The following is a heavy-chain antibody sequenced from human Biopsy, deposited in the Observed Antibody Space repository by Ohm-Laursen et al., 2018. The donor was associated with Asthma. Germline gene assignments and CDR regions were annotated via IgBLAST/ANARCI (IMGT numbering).Heavy chain of an antibody. CDR1: GFTFSSYA. J-gene: IGHJ6*02. CDR3: ALKYRNSVFPEYGMGV. D-gene: IGHD4-11*01. Sequence: SLRLSCTASGFTFSSYAFNWVRQAPGKGLEWVSYITGSGSTIYYADSVKGRFTLSRDNAKNSLYLQMNSLRDEDTAVYYCALKYRNSVFPEYGMGVWGQGTTVTVSS. V-gene: IGHV3-48*02. CDR2: ITGSGSTI.